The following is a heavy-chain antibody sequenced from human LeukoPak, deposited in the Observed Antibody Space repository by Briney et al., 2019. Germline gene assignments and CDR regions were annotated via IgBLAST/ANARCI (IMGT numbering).Heavy chain of an antibody. CDR1: GLTFNTYS. J-gene: IGHJ3*02. CDR3: ARVAGGSLLHSHAFDI. V-gene: IGHV3-21*01. D-gene: IGHD3-22*01. Sequence: GGSLRLSCAASGLTFNTYSMNWVRQAPGKGLEWVSSISSSSDYIYYADSMKGRFTISRDNAKSSLYLQMNSLRAEDTAVYYCARVAGGSLLHSHAFDIWGQGTMVTVSS. CDR2: ISSSSDYI.